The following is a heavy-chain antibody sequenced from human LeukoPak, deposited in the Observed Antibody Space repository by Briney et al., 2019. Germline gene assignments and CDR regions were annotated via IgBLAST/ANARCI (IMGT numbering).Heavy chain of an antibody. CDR1: GFTFSSYA. Sequence: GGSLRLSCAASGFTFSSYAMSWVRQAPGKGLEWVSAISGSGGSTYYADSVKSRFNISRDNSKNTLYLQMNSLRAEDTAVYYCANLSPIAVEDYWGQGTLVTVSS. V-gene: IGHV3-23*01. CDR3: ANLSPIAVEDY. D-gene: IGHD6-19*01. CDR2: ISGSGGST. J-gene: IGHJ4*02.